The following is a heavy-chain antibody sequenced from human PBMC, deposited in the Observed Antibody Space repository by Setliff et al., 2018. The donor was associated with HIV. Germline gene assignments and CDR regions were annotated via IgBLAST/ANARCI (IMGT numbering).Heavy chain of an antibody. CDR3: ARGISPAAAGNWRYYYLDV. CDR2: IYHNGNT. Sequence: SETLSLTCTVPGHSTGGAFYWGWIRQSPGKGLEWIGTIYHNGNTFYPPSLESRITVSLDTSKKTFSLKIKSVTAADTAVYYCARGISPAAAGNWRYYYLDVWGKGTTVTVSS. D-gene: IGHD6-13*01. CDR1: GHSTGGAFY. J-gene: IGHJ6*03. V-gene: IGHV4-38-2*02.